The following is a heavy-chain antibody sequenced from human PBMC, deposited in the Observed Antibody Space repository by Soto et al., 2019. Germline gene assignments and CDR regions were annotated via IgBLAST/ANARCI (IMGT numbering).Heavy chain of an antibody. CDR2: IYYSGST. Sequence: PSETLSLTCTVSGGSISSSSYYWGWNRQTPGKGLEWIGSIYYSGSTYYNPSLKSRVTISVDTSKNQFSLKLSSVTAADTAVYYCARGLVEYSSSPGMDVWGQGTTVNVSS. CDR1: GGSISSSSYY. D-gene: IGHD6-6*01. J-gene: IGHJ6*02. V-gene: IGHV4-39*01. CDR3: ARGLVEYSSSPGMDV.